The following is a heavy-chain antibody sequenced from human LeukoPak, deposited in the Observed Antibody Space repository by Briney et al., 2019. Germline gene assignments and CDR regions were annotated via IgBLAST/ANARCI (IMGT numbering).Heavy chain of an antibody. D-gene: IGHD3-22*01. V-gene: IGHV3-7*01. J-gene: IGHJ4*01. CDR3: ARRSLYYDTSGYAGYFDS. Sequence: GGSLRLSCAASGLTFSSYWMTWVRQAPGKGLEWVANIKQEGSEKYNVDSVKGRFTISRDNATNSVYLQMNSLSARDTAAYYCARRSLYYDTSGYAGYFDSWGRGTLVTVSS. CDR2: IKQEGSEK. CDR1: GLTFSSYW.